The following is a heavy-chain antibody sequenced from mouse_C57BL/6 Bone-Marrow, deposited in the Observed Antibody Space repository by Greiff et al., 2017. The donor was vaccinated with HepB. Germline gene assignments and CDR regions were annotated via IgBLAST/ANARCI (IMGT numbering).Heavy chain of an antibody. V-gene: IGHV1-62-2*01. CDR1: GYTFTEYT. J-gene: IGHJ4*01. CDR3: ARRPYSSGYGYAMDY. CDR2: FYPGSGSI. Sequence: QVQLQQSGAELVKPGASVKLSCKASGYTFTEYTIHWVKQRSGQGLEWIGWFYPGSGSIKYNENFKDKATVTADKSSSTVYMERSRLTSEDSAVYFCARRPYSSGYGYAMDYWGQGTAVTVSS. D-gene: IGHD3-2*02.